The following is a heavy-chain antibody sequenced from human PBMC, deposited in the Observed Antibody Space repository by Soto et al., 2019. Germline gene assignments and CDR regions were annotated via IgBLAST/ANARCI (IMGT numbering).Heavy chain of an antibody. CDR3: ASSSPFHY. J-gene: IGHJ4*02. V-gene: IGHV4-59*05. CDR2: IYYSGNT. CDR1: GGSISSYY. D-gene: IGHD6-6*01. Sequence: SETLSLTCTVSGGSISSYYWSWIRQPPGRGPEWIGSIYYSGNTYYKPSLKSRVSISIDTSRNQFSLKLTSVTAADTGVYYCASSSPFHYWGPGILVTASS.